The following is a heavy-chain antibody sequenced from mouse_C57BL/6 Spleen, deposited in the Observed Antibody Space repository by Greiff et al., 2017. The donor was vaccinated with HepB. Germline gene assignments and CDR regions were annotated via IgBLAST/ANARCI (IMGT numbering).Heavy chain of an antibody. CDR3: ARSFMFTTWCYWYFDV. D-gene: IGHD2-2*01. CDR1: GYTFTDYN. CDR2: INPNNGGT. V-gene: IGHV1-18*01. J-gene: IGHJ1*03. Sequence: EVQLQQSGPELVKPGASVKIPCKASGYTFTDYNMDWVKQSHGKSLEWIGDINPNNGGTIYNQKFKGKATLTVDKSSSTAYMELRSLTSEDTAVYYCARSFMFTTWCYWYFDVWGTGTTVTVSS.